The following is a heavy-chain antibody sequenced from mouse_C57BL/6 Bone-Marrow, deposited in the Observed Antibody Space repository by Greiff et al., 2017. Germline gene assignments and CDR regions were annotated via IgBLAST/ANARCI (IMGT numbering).Heavy chain of an antibody. CDR3: ARPPYYDYDGFAY. Sequence: EVKLMESGGGLVQPGGSLKLSCAASGFTFSDYYMYWVRQTPEKRLEWVAYISNGGGSTYYPDTVKGRFTISRSNAKNTLYLQMSRLKSEDTAMYYCARPPYYDYDGFAYWGQGTLVTVSA. CDR1: GFTFSDYY. J-gene: IGHJ3*01. CDR2: ISNGGGST. D-gene: IGHD2-4*01. V-gene: IGHV5-12*01.